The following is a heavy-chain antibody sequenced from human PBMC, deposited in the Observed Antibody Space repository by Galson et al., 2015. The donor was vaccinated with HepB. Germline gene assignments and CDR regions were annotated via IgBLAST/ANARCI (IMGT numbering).Heavy chain of an antibody. CDR1: GFTFNTYA. CDR3: AKSNGGSYYGSPFDI. D-gene: IGHD1-26*01. Sequence: SLRLSCAASGFTFNTYAMSWVRQAPGKGLEWVSAISDSGGFTYYADSVKGRFTISRDNSKNTLYLQMNSLRAEDTAIYYCAKSNGGSYYGSPFDIWGQGTMDTVSS. J-gene: IGHJ3*02. V-gene: IGHV3-23*01. CDR2: ISDSGGFT.